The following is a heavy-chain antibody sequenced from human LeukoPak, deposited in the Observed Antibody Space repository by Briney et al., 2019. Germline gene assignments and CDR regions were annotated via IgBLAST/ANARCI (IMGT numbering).Heavy chain of an antibody. V-gene: IGHV4-4*07. D-gene: IGHD2-2*02. CDR3: ARERGRYCSSTSCYNARVFDP. CDR2: IYTSGST. J-gene: IGHJ5*02. Sequence: SEILSLTCTVAGGSISSYYWSWIRQPAGKGLEWIGRIYTSGSTNYNPSLKSRVTMSVDTSKNQFSLKLSSVTAADTAVYYCARERGRYCSSTSCYNARVFDPWGQGTLVTVSS. CDR1: GGSISSYY.